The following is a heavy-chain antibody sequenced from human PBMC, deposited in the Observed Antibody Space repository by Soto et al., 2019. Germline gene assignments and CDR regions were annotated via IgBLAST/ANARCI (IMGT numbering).Heavy chain of an antibody. CDR1: GYSFTSYW. Sequence: GESLKISCKGSGYSFTSYWIGWVRQMPGKGLEWMGIIYPGDSDTRYSPSFQGQVTISADKSISTAYLQWSSLKASDTAMYYCAIVPPIAAAGGPPAYWGQGTLVTGSS. D-gene: IGHD6-13*01. J-gene: IGHJ4*01. CDR2: IYPGDSDT. CDR3: AIVPPIAAAGGPPAY. V-gene: IGHV5-51*01.